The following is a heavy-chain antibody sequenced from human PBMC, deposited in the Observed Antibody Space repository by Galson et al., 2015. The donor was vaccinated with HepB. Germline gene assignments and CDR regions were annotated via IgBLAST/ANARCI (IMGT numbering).Heavy chain of an antibody. CDR2: FWNERDSE. CDR3: ARDRDRTTFLFDH. CDR1: GFTFSTHD. J-gene: IGHJ4*02. V-gene: IGHV3-33*01. Sequence: SLRLPCAATGFTFSTHDIHWVRQAPGKGLEWVAVFWNERDSEYYADSVKGRFTVSRDISKNTPYLEMNSLRAEDTAVYYCARDRDRTTFLFDHWGQGTLVTVSP. D-gene: IGHD2/OR15-2a*01.